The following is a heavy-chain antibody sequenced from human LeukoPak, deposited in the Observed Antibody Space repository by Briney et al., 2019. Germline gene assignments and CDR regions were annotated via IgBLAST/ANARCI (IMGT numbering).Heavy chain of an antibody. D-gene: IGHD1-1*01. CDR3: ARGPGSYGELDY. V-gene: IGHV4-38-2*02. CDR1: GYSISSGYY. J-gene: IGHJ4*02. CDR2: ISHSGNT. Sequence: SETLSLTCTVSGYSISSGYYWGWIRQPPGKGLEWIGSISHSGNTYYSPSLKSRVTISLDTSKNQFSLKLTSVTTADTAVYYCARGPGSYGELDYWGQGTLVTVSS.